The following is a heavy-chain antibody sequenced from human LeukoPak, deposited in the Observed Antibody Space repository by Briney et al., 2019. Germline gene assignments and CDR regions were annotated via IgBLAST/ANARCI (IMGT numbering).Heavy chain of an antibody. CDR3: ARFTPQGYGWGGYNRFDP. CDR2: IYYSGST. CDR1: GYSISSGYY. J-gene: IGHJ5*02. V-gene: IGHV4-61*10. D-gene: IGHD3-16*01. Sequence: SETLSLTCTVSGYSISSGYYWSWIRQPAGKGLEWIGYIYYSGSTNYNPSLKSRVTISVDTSKNQFSLNLTSVTAADTAVYYCARFTPQGYGWGGYNRFDPWGQGTLVTVSS.